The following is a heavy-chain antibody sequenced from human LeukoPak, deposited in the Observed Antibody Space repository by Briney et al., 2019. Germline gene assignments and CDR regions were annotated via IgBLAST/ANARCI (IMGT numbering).Heavy chain of an antibody. CDR3: ARESWVRGVIITRWFDL. J-gene: IGHJ5*02. CDR1: GGTFSSYA. D-gene: IGHD3-10*01. CDR2: TIPIFGTA. V-gene: IGHV1-69*05. Sequence: SVKVSCKASGGTFSSYAISWVRQAPGQGLEWMGRTIPIFGTANYAQKFQGRVTITTDESTSTAYMELSSLRSEDTAVYYCARESWVRGVIITRWFDLWGQGTLVTVSS.